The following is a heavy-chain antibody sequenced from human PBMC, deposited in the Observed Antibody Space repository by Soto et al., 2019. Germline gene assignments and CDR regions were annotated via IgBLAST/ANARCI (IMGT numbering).Heavy chain of an antibody. J-gene: IGHJ6*04. Sequence: SVKVSCKASGGTFSSYAISWVRQAPGQGLEWMGGIIPIFGTANYAQKFQGRVTITADESTSTAYMELSSLRSEDTAVYYCARDYDSSGYPLTKYGMDVWGKGTTVTVSS. V-gene: IGHV1-69*13. CDR3: ARDYDSSGYPLTKYGMDV. CDR1: GGTFSSYA. D-gene: IGHD3-22*01. CDR2: IIPIFGTA.